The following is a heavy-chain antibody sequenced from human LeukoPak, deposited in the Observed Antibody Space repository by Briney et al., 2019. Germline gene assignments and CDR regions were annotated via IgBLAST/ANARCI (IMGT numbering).Heavy chain of an antibody. Sequence: SLRLSCAASGFTFDDYAMHWVRQAPGKGLEWVSGISWNSGSIGYADSVKGRFTISRDNAKNSLYLQMNSLRAEDTALYYCAKDIGYSYGFGLDYWGQGTLVTVSS. V-gene: IGHV3-9*01. CDR2: ISWNSGSI. J-gene: IGHJ4*02. CDR1: GFTFDDYA. CDR3: AKDIGYSYGFGLDY. D-gene: IGHD5-18*01.